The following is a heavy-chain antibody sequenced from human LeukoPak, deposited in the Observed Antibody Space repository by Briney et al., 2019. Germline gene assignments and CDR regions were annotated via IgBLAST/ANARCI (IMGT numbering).Heavy chain of an antibody. CDR1: GYTFTTYG. CDR2: ISAYNDNT. D-gene: IGHD6-13*01. J-gene: IGHJ4*02. CDR3: ATGGAHIPAPGLY. Sequence: ASVKVSCKTSGYTFTTYGISWVRQAPGQGLEWMGWISAYNDNTDFAQNFQGRVTMTTDKSTSTAYMELRSLRSDDTAVYYCATGGAHIPAPGLYRGQGTLVTVSS. V-gene: IGHV1-18*04.